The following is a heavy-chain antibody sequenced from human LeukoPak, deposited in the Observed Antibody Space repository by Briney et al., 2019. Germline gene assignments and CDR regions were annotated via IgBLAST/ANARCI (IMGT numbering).Heavy chain of an antibody. CDR3: AGSILTGYPNFDY. J-gene: IGHJ4*02. Sequence: GGSLRLSCAASGFTFSSYWMSWVRQAPGKGLEWVSYISSSSSSIYDADSVRGRFTISRDNAKNSLYLQMNSLRAEDTAVYYCAGSILTGYPNFDYWGQGTLVTVSS. CDR1: GFTFSSYW. CDR2: ISSSSSSI. D-gene: IGHD3-9*01. V-gene: IGHV3-48*04.